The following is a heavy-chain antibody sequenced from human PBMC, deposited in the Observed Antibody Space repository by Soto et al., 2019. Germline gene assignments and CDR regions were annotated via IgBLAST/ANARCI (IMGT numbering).Heavy chain of an antibody. CDR2: IYYSGST. V-gene: IGHV4-30-4*01. J-gene: IGHJ6*02. CDR1: GGSISSGDYY. CDR3: ARVSGSYYYGMDV. Sequence: PSETLSLTCTVSGGSISSGDYYWSWIRQPPGKGLEWIGNIYYSGSTYYNPSLKSRVTISVDKSKNQFSLKLSSVTAADTAVFYWARVSGSYYYGMDVWGQGTTVTVSS. D-gene: IGHD1-26*01.